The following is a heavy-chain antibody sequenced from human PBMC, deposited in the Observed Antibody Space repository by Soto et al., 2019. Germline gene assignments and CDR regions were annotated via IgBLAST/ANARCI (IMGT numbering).Heavy chain of an antibody. CDR3: ARDGGYCSGGSCLPYMNQYYYYGMDV. Sequence: QVQLVESGGGVVQPGRSLRRSCAASGFTFSSYAMHWVRQAPGKGLEWVAVISYDGSNKYYADSVKGRFTISRDNSKNTLYLQMNSLRAEDTAVYYCARDGGYCSGGSCLPYMNQYYYYGMDVWGQGTTVTVSS. J-gene: IGHJ6*02. D-gene: IGHD2-15*01. V-gene: IGHV3-30-3*01. CDR1: GFTFSSYA. CDR2: ISYDGSNK.